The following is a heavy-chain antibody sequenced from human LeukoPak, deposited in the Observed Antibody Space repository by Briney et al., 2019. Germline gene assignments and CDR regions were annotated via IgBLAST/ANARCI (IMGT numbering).Heavy chain of an antibody. CDR3: ARVVSDTSGWYHFDH. CDR2: LRAGGNI. CDR1: GFTVSSNC. V-gene: IGHV3-53*01. J-gene: IGHJ4*02. Sequence: GGSLRLSCAASGFTVSSNCMTWVRQAAGKGLEWVSFLRAGGNIYYADSVKGRFTISRDSSKNTLYLQMNSLRVEDTAVYYCARVVSDTSGWYHFDHWGQGTLVTVSS. D-gene: IGHD6-19*01.